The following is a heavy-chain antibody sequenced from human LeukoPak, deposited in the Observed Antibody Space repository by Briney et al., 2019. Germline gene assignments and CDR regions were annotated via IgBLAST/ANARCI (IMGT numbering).Heavy chain of an antibody. CDR1: GGSISSYY. Sequence: PSETLSLTCTVSGGSISSYYWIWIRQPPGKGLDWIGYIYYSGSTNYNPSLKSRVTISVDTSKNQFSLKLSSVTAADTAVYHCAKFTPIDILTGYSYRPDAFDIWGQGTMVTVSS. CDR3: AKFTPIDILTGYSYRPDAFDI. V-gene: IGHV4-59*01. CDR2: IYYSGST. J-gene: IGHJ3*02. D-gene: IGHD3-9*01.